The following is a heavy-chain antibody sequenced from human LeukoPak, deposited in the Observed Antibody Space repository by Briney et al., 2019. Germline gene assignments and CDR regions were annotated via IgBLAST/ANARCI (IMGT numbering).Heavy chain of an antibody. CDR2: IKQDGSEK. Sequence: ETLSLTCTVSGGSISSYYWSWVRQAPGKGLEWVANIKQDGSEKYYVDSVKGRFTISRDNAKNSLYLQMNSLRAEDTAVYYCARDNNLRGVTPVFWLDPWGQGTLVTVSS. CDR1: GGSISSYY. CDR3: ARDNNLRGVTPVFWLDP. D-gene: IGHD1-20*01. J-gene: IGHJ5*02. V-gene: IGHV3-7*01.